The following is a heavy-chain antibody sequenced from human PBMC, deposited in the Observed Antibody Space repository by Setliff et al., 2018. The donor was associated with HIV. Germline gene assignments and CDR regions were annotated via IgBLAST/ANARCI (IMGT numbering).Heavy chain of an antibody. CDR2: IYSGGSST. Sequence: GGSLRLSCAASGFTFNSYAMSWVRQAPGKGLEWVSLIYSGGSSTYYADSVKGRLTISRDNSKNMLYLEMNSLRAEDTAVYYCAKVGTYSSTWYFDLWGRGTLVTVSS. D-gene: IGHD6-13*01. CDR3: AKVGTYSSTWYFDL. V-gene: IGHV3-23*03. J-gene: IGHJ2*01. CDR1: GFTFNSYA.